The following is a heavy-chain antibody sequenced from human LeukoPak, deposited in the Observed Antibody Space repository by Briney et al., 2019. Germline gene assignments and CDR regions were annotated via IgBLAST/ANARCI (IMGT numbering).Heavy chain of an antibody. CDR3: ARQTKWELLRGYYHYGMDV. Sequence: SETLSLTCTVSGGSISSYYWSWIRQPPGKGLEWIGYIYYSGSTNYNPSLKSRVTISVDTSKNQFSLKLSSVTAADTAVYYCARQTKWELLRGYYHYGMDVWGQGTTVTVSS. CDR2: IYYSGST. D-gene: IGHD1-26*01. V-gene: IGHV4-59*08. J-gene: IGHJ6*02. CDR1: GGSISSYY.